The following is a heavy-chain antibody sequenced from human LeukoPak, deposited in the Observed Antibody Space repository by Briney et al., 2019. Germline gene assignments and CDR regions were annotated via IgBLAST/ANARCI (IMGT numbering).Heavy chain of an antibody. J-gene: IGHJ4*02. CDR2: INTSGGST. D-gene: IGHD6-19*01. V-gene: IGHV1-46*01. CDR3: ARAPHLNSSGWTFDY. CDR1: VSTFTSYY. Sequence: GASVKLSCTASVSTFTSYYMDSVRHSARQRLEWMGIINTSGGSTSYAQKFQGRVTRARDTSTSTIYMDWSSLRTEDAAVYYWARAPHLNSSGWTFDYWGQGTLVTVSS.